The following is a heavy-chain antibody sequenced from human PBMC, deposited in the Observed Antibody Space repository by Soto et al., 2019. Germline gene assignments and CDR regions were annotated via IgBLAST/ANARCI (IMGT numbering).Heavy chain of an antibody. CDR1: GFNFGDYA. J-gene: IGHJ4*02. CDR2: IRAKAHGGTT. D-gene: IGHD6-13*01. Sequence: GGSLRLSCTASGFNFGDYAVHWVRQVPGKGLEWVSFIRAKAHGGTTDYAGSVKGRLTISRDDSKSIAYLQMNGLKTEDTALYYCTRAYSSSPLDYWGQGARVTVSS. V-gene: IGHV3-49*04. CDR3: TRAYSSSPLDY.